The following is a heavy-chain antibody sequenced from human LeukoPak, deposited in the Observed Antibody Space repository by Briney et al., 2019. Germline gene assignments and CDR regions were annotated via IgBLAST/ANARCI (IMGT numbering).Heavy chain of an antibody. D-gene: IGHD3-16*01. CDR1: GFMFSRLG. V-gene: IGHV3-33*06. J-gene: IGHJ6*03. CDR3: AKEGDQFRGYLDA. Sequence: PGGSLRLSCTASGFMFSRLGMQWVRQAPGEGLEWVATIWHDGSVEEYADSVKGRLTISRDNSQNTLYLQMNSLRDDDTAVYYCAKEGDQFRGYLDAWGKGTTVTVSS. CDR2: IWHDGSVE.